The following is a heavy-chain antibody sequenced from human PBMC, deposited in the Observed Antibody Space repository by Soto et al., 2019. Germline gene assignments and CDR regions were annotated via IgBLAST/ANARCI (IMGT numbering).Heavy chain of an antibody. D-gene: IGHD5-12*01. Sequence: PSETLSLTCTVSGGSISSYYWSWIRQPPGKGLEWIGYIYYSGSTNYNPSLKSRVTISVDTSKNQFSLKLSSVTAADTAVYYCGRESYSGYDPLLNWFDPWGQGTLVTVSS. J-gene: IGHJ5*02. V-gene: IGHV4-59*01. CDR3: GRESYSGYDPLLNWFDP. CDR1: GGSISSYY. CDR2: IYYSGST.